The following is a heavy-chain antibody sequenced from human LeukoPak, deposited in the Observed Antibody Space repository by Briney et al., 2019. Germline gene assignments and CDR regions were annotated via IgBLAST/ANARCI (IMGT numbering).Heavy chain of an antibody. CDR3: ARDGYYDSSGYNAGYDAFDI. D-gene: IGHD3-22*01. CDR2: INHSGST. CDR1: GGSFSGYY. V-gene: IGHV4-34*01. Sequence: PSETLSLTCAVYGGSFSGYYWSWIRQSPGKGLEWIGEINHSGSTNYNPSLKSRVTISVDTSKNQFSLKLRSVTAADTAVYYCARDGYYDSSGYNAGYDAFDIWGQGTMVTVSS. J-gene: IGHJ3*02.